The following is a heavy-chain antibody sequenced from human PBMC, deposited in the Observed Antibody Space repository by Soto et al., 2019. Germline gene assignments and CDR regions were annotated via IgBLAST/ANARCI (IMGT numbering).Heavy chain of an antibody. J-gene: IGHJ6*02. CDR3: ARTSAAGKYYDGMDV. D-gene: IGHD6-13*01. CDR2: IYPGDSDT. V-gene: IGHV5-51*01. CDR1: GYSFTSYW. Sequence: GESLKISCKGSGYSFTSYWIGWVRQMPGKGLEWMGIIYPGDSDTRYSPSFQGQVTISADKSISTAYLQWSSLKASDTAMYYCARTSAAGKYYDGMDVWGQGTTVTVSS.